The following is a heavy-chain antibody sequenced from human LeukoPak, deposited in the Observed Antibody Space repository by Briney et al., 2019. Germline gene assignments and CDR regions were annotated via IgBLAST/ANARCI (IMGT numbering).Heavy chain of an antibody. D-gene: IGHD7-27*01. V-gene: IGHV4-39*01. J-gene: IGHJ3*02. Sequence: SETLPLTCTVSGGSISSSSYYWGWIRQPPGKGLEWIGSIYYSGSTYYNPSPKSRVTISVDTSKNQFSLKLSSVTAADTAVYYCARTIKLGISAFDIWGQGTMVTVSS. CDR1: GGSISSSSYY. CDR3: ARTIKLGISAFDI. CDR2: IYYSGST.